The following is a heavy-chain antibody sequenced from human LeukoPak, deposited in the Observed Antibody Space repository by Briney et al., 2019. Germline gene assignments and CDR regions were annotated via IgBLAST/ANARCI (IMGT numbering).Heavy chain of an antibody. CDR2: IIPIFGTA. CDR1: GGTFSSYA. CDR3: AASGYSSGWYQGNWFDP. D-gene: IGHD6-19*01. V-gene: IGHV1-69*05. Sequence: SVKVSCKASGGTFSSYAISWVRQAPGQGLEWMGGIIPIFGTANYAQKFQGRVTITTDESTSTAYMELSSLRSEDTAVYYCAASGYSSGWYQGNWFDPWGQGALVTVSS. J-gene: IGHJ5*02.